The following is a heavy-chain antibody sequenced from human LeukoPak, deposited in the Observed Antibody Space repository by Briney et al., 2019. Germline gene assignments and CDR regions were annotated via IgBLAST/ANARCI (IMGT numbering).Heavy chain of an antibody. D-gene: IGHD6-13*01. V-gene: IGHV3-21*01. CDR2: ISSSSSYI. CDR1: GFTFSSYS. Sequence: GGSLRLSCAASGFTFSSYSMNWVRQAPGKGLEWVSSISSSSSYIYYADSVKGRFTISRDNAKNSLYLQMNSLRAEDTAVYYCARSSYSSSWYTQSFLSDYYMDVWGRGTTVTVSS. CDR3: ARSSYSSSWYTQSFLSDYYMDV. J-gene: IGHJ6*03.